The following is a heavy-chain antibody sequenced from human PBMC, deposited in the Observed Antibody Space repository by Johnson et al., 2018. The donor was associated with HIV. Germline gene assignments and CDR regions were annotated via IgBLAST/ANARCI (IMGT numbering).Heavy chain of an antibody. V-gene: IGHV3-9*01. J-gene: IGHJ3*02. CDR3: ARDFGLEWELDGAFES. CDR1: GFTFDDYA. Sequence: VQLVESGGGLVQPGRSLRLSCAASGFTFDDYAMHWVRQAPGKGLEWVSGISWNSGSIGYADSVKGRFTISRDNAKNSLYLQMNSLRAEDTALYYCARDFGLEWELDGAFESWGQGTMVTVSS. CDR2: ISWNSGSI. D-gene: IGHD1-26*01.